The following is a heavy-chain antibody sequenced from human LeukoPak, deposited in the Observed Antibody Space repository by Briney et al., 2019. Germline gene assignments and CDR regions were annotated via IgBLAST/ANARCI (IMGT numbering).Heavy chain of an antibody. CDR2: INPNSGGT. CDR1: GYTFTGYY. Sequence: ASVKVSCKASGYTFTGYYMHWVRQAPGQGLEWMGWINPNSGGTNYAQKFQGRVTMTRDTSISTAYMELSRLRSDDTAVYYCARDRACSSTSCYLAEFDYWGQGTLVTVSS. V-gene: IGHV1-2*02. J-gene: IGHJ4*02. D-gene: IGHD2-2*01. CDR3: ARDRACSSTSCYLAEFDY.